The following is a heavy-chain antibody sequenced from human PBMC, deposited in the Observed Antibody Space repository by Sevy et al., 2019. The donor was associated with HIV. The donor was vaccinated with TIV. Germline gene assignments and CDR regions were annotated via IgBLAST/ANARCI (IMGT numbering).Heavy chain of an antibody. Sequence: GGSLRLSCAASGFTFTEFVMSWVRQAPGKGLEWVSTINGGGGSTYYADSVKGRFTISKDNSQNTLELQMNSLRAEDTAVYCCAKGVVGGYYDSSGYSDHWGQGTLVTVSS. J-gene: IGHJ4*02. V-gene: IGHV3-23*01. CDR3: AKGVVGGYYDSSGYSDH. CDR2: INGGGGST. CDR1: GFTFTEFV. D-gene: IGHD3-22*01.